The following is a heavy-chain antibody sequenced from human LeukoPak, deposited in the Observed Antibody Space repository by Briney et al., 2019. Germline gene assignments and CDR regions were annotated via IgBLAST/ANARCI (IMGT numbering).Heavy chain of an antibody. CDR3: ASRPTRGRFDP. Sequence: GGSLRLSCAASGFIFSRNGMHWVRQAPGKGLEWVTFIWYDGSNKDYADSVKGRFTISRDNSKNTLYLQMNSLRAEDTAVYYCASRPTRGRFDPWGQGALVTVSS. V-gene: IGHV3-33*01. D-gene: IGHD5-12*01. J-gene: IGHJ5*02. CDR2: IWYDGSNK. CDR1: GFIFSRNG.